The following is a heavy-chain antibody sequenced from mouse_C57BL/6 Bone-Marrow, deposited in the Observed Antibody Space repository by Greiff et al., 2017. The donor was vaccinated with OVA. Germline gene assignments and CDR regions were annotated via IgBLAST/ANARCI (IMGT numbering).Heavy chain of an antibody. CDR2: INNGGGST. D-gene: IGHD3-3*01. Sequence: EVKLQESGGGLVQPGASLKLSCAASGFTFTDYYMCWVRQTPGQRLEWVAYINNGGGSTYYTDNVKGRFTLSTDNATNTPYLQLSRLKSEDTAMYYCARGWGNLWFADWGKGTLVTVSA. CDR1: GFTFTDYY. V-gene: IGHV5-12*01. CDR3: ARGWGNLWFAD. J-gene: IGHJ3*01.